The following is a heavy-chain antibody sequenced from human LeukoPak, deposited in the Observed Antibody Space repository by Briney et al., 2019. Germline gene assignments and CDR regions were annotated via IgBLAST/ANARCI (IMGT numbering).Heavy chain of an antibody. Sequence: GGSLRLSCEASGFSFSSYGMSWVPQAPGEGLEWVLGFSASDGSRSYTDSVKGRFTISRDTSKNTLYLQMNSLRAEDTAVYFCAKGDKMLTWRRSYNRLDPWGQGTLVTVSS. CDR2: FSASDGSR. CDR3: AKGDKMLTWRRSYNRLDP. J-gene: IGHJ5*02. V-gene: IGHV3-23*01. D-gene: IGHD3-16*01. CDR1: GFSFSSYG.